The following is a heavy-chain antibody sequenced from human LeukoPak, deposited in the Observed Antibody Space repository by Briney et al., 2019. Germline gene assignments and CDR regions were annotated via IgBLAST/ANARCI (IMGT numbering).Heavy chain of an antibody. CDR2: ISSSSSYI. Sequence: GGSLRLSCAASGFTFSSYSMNWVRQAPGKGLEWVSSISSSSSYIYYADSVKGRFTISRDNAKNSLYLQMNSLRAEDTAVCYCARGMTTVTNNWFDPWGQGTLVTVSS. V-gene: IGHV3-21*01. CDR1: GFTFSSYS. J-gene: IGHJ5*02. CDR3: ARGMTTVTNNWFDP. D-gene: IGHD4-11*01.